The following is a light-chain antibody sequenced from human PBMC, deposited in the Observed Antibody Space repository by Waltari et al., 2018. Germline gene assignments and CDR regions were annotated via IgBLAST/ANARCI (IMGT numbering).Light chain of an antibody. CDR3: QQAKSFPHT. Sequence: DIQMTQSPSSVSASVGDRVTITCRASQDINNCLAWYQQQPGKAPNLLIYDASSLESGVPSRCSGSGSGADFTLTITSLQSEDFATYYCQQAKSFPHTFGGGTKVEIK. V-gene: IGKV1-12*01. CDR1: QDINNC. J-gene: IGKJ4*01. CDR2: DAS.